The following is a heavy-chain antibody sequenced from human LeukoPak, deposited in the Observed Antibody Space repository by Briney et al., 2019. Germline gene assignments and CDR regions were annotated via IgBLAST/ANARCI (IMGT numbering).Heavy chain of an antibody. CDR2: VHHSGST. V-gene: IGHV4-34*01. CDR3: ARSAYDYVWGTLGY. Sequence: SETLSLTCVVNGGSLSGLYWNWIRQPPGKGLEWIGDVHHSGSTNYNPSLESRVTISLDTSKNVVSLKLTSVTAADTAFYYCARSAYDYVWGTLGYWGQGTLVTVSS. D-gene: IGHD3-16*01. CDR1: GGSLSGLY. J-gene: IGHJ4*02.